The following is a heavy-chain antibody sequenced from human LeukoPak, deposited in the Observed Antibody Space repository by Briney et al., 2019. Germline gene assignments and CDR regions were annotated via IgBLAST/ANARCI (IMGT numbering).Heavy chain of an antibody. V-gene: IGHV3-23*01. CDR3: AKGSGSGWYGWFDP. CDR1: GFSFSSYA. D-gene: IGHD6-19*01. CDR2: ISDSGSST. J-gene: IGHJ5*02. Sequence: PGGSLRLSCAASGFSFSSYAMNWVRQAPGKGLEWVSVISDSGSSTYYGDSVKGRFTISRDNSQNTLYLQMNSLTVEDTALYYCAKGSGSGWYGWFDPWGQGTLVTVSS.